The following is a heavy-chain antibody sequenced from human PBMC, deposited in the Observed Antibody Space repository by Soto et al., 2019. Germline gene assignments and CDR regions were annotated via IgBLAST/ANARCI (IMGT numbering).Heavy chain of an antibody. CDR1: DASISTATFY. Sequence: QVQLQQSGPGLVKPSQTLSLTCTVSDASISTATFYWIRQLPGEALEWIGYIYYSGSAYYNSSLRSRATLSLDTSISEFSLTLTSLPAADTAVYYCARGEAGVAGRLDYWGQGTLVTVSS. CDR2: IYYSGSA. D-gene: IGHD6-19*01. J-gene: IGHJ4*02. CDR3: ARGEAGVAGRLDY. V-gene: IGHV4-31*03.